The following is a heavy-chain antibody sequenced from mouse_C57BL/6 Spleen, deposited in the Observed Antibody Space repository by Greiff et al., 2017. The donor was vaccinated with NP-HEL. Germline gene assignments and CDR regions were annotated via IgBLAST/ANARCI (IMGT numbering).Heavy chain of an antibody. CDR3: ASRGLRAWFAY. CDR2: ISYDGSN. D-gene: IGHD2-2*01. Sequence: EVKLLESGPGLVKPSQSLSPTCSVTGYSITSGYFWNWIRQFPGNKLEWLGYISYDGSNNYNPSLKNRLSITRDTSKNQFFLKLNSVTTEDTATYYCASRGLRAWFAYWGQGTLVTVSA. J-gene: IGHJ3*01. CDR1: GYSITSGYF. V-gene: IGHV3-6*01.